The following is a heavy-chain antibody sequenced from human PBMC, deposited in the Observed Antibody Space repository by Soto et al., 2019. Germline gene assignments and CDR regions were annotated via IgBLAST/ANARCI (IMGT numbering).Heavy chain of an antibody. V-gene: IGHV4-30-4*01. J-gene: IGHJ4*02. CDR2: IYYSGST. D-gene: IGHD2-21*02. Sequence: SETLSLTCTVSGGSISSGDYYWSWIRQPPGKGLEWIGYIYYSGSTYYNPSLKSRVTISVDTSKNQFSLKLSSVTAADTAVYYCAREGYSSSSPCGGDCVFWGQGTLVTVSS. CDR3: AREGYSSSSPCGGDCVF. CDR1: GGSISSGDYY.